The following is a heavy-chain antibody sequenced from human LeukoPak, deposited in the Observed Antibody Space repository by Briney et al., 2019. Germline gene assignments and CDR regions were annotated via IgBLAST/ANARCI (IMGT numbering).Heavy chain of an antibody. CDR3: ARLSYYYGSGSYQYYFDY. J-gene: IGHJ4*02. CDR2: IYYSGST. V-gene: IGHV4-59*08. Sequence: PSETLSLTCTVSGGSISSYYWSWIRQPPGKGLEWIGYIYYSGSTNYNPSLKSRVTISVDTSKNQFSLKLSSVTAADTAVYYCARLSYYYGSGSYQYYFDYWGQGTLVTVSS. CDR1: GGSISSYY. D-gene: IGHD3-10*01.